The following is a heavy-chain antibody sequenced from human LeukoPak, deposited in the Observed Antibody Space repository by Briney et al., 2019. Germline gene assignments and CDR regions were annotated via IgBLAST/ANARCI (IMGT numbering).Heavy chain of an antibody. CDR1: GYTFTSYD. CDR3: ARVDRIVGATTLFYNFDY. Sequence: ASVKFSCKASGYTFTSYDINWVRQATGQGLEWMGWMNPNSGNTGYAQKFQGRVTITRNTSISTAYMELSSLRSEDMAVYYCARVDRIVGATTLFYNFDYWGQGTLVTVSS. J-gene: IGHJ4*02. V-gene: IGHV1-8*03. D-gene: IGHD1-26*01. CDR2: MNPNSGNT.